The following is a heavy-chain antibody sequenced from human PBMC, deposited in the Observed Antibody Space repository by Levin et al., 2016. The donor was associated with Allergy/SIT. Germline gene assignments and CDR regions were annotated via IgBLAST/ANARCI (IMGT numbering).Heavy chain of an antibody. D-gene: IGHD6-13*01. CDR3: ASRQQLVRFAFDV. V-gene: IGHV4-59*01. J-gene: IGHJ3*01. Sequence: RQAPGKGLEWLGYIYYGGNTNYNPSLNSRVTISQDTSKNQFSLKLNSVTAADTAVYYCASRQQLVRFAFDVWGPGTMVTVSS. CDR2: IYYGGNT.